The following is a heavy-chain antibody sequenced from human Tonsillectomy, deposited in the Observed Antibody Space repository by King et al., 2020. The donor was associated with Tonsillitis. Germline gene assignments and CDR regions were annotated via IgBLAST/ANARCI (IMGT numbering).Heavy chain of an antibody. Sequence: QLVKSGGGLVKPGGSLRLSCAASGFIFSNYNMNWVRQAPGKGLEWVSSISSSSRYIYYEDSVKGRFTISRDNASNSLYLQMNSLRAEDTAVYYCARGLYCSSTSCFNYFDNWGQGTLVTVSS. CDR3: ARGLYCSSTSCFNYFDN. V-gene: IGHV3-21*01. CDR2: ISSSSRYI. CDR1: GFIFSNYN. J-gene: IGHJ4*02. D-gene: IGHD2-2*01.